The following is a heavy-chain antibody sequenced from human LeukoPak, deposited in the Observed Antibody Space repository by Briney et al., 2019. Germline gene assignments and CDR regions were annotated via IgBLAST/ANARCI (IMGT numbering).Heavy chain of an antibody. V-gene: IGHV3-7*01. D-gene: IGHD6-19*01. CDR2: IKQDGSET. J-gene: IGHJ4*02. CDR3: ARQRGSGCLDY. Sequence: GGSLRLSRAASRFTLSNYWMSWVRQAPGKGLGWVANIKQDGSETYYVDSVKGRFTISRDNAKNSLSLQMNSLRAEDTAVYYCARQRGSGCLDYWGQGTLVTVSS. CDR1: RFTLSNYW.